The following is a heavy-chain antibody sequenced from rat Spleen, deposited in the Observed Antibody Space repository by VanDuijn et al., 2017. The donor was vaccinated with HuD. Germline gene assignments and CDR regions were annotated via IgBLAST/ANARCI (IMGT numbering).Heavy chain of an antibody. CDR3: ARPDGYTYVMDA. Sequence: EVQLVESGGGLVQPGRAMNLSCAASGFTFSDYYMAWVRQAPKKGLEWVASISYEGSSTYYGDSVKGRFTISRDNAESTLYLQINSLGSEDTATYYCARPDGYTYVMDAWGQGASVTVSS. CDR2: ISYEGSST. D-gene: IGHD1-4*01. V-gene: IGHV5-22*01. J-gene: IGHJ4*01. CDR1: GFTFSDYY.